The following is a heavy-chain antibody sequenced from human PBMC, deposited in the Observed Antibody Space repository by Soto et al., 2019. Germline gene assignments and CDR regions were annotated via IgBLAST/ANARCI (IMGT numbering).Heavy chain of an antibody. D-gene: IGHD3-22*01. CDR1: GFSFSTYG. V-gene: IGHV3-23*01. J-gene: IGHJ3*01. CDR2: ISGSGGDT. Sequence: EVQLLESGVGLVQPGGSLRLSCAASGFSFSTYGMGWVRQPPGKGLEWVSGISGSGGDTYYADSVKGWFTISRDNSKNTLYLRINSRRVEDTAVYYCAQRDTSTLIVVTMSAFDVWGPGTVVTVSS. CDR3: AQRDTSTLIVVTMSAFDV.